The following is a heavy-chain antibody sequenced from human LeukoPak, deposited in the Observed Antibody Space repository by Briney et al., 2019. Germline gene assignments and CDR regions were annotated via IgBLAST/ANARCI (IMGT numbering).Heavy chain of an antibody. CDR2: IYHSGST. CDR1: GGSISSGGYS. Sequence: PSQTLSLTCAVSGGSISSGGYSWSWIRQPPGKGLEWIGYIYHSGSTYYNPSLKSRVTISVDRSKNQFSLKLSSVTAADTAVYYCARHAPRYDSGGHFDYWGQGALVTVSS. CDR3: ARHAPRYDSGGHFDY. J-gene: IGHJ4*02. D-gene: IGHD3-22*01. V-gene: IGHV4-30-2*01.